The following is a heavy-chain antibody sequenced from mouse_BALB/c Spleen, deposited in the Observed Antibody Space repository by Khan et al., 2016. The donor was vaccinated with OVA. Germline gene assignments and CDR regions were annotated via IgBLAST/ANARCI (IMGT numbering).Heavy chain of an antibody. CDR3: ATNYYSSSSGYFDV. J-gene: IGHJ1*01. CDR2: IWVDGST. Sequence: QVQLKQSGPGLVAPSQSLSITCTVSGFLFTSYGVHWVRQPPGKGLEWLGVIWVDGSTNYNSALMSRLIISKDNFKSQAFLKMNSLQTDDTAMYYCATNYYSSSSGYFDVGGAGTTVTVSS. CDR1: GFLFTSYG. V-gene: IGHV2-9*02. D-gene: IGHD1-1*01.